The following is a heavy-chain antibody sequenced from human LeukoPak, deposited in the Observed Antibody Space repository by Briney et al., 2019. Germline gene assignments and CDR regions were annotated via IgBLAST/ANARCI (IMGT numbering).Heavy chain of an antibody. D-gene: IGHD3-22*01. CDR2: IYYTGST. CDR1: GGSIDSYY. Sequence: SETLSLTCTVSGGSIDSYYWSWIRQPPGKGLEWIGYIYYTGSTEYHPSLKSRVTISLDTSKNQFSLKLTSVTAADTAVYSCARLLDNDISGDPDTFDVWGQGTTVIVSS. V-gene: IGHV4-59*01. CDR3: ARLLDNDISGDPDTFDV. J-gene: IGHJ3*01.